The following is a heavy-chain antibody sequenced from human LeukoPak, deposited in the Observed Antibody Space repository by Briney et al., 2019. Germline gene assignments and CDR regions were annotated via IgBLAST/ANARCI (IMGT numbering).Heavy chain of an antibody. CDR1: GVSISGYF. J-gene: IGHJ6*03. V-gene: IGHV4-4*09. CDR2: IHTIET. CDR3: ARGVRDEERYYKYYYMDV. Sequence: PSETLSLTCTISGVSISGYFGTWIRQASGKGLEWIGYIHTIETKYNPSLQSRVSMSIDTSKNQFSLNLRSVTAADTAVYYCARGVRDEERYYKYYYMDVWGKGTTVTVSS. D-gene: IGHD3-16*01.